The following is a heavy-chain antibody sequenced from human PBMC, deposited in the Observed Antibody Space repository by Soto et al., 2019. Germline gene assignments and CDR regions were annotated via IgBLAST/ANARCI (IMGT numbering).Heavy chain of an antibody. J-gene: IGHJ5*02. V-gene: IGHV4-31*03. CDR3: ARGGASSKWFAP. Sequence: SETLSLTCTVSGGSITSGGSFWSWIRQHPGKGPEWIAFIGYSGATSYNPSLASRVTISADTYKSQFSLNLRSVTAADTAVYYCARGGASSKWFAPWGQGTLVTVPQ. CDR2: IGYSGAT. CDR1: GGSITSGGSF. D-gene: IGHD2-15*01.